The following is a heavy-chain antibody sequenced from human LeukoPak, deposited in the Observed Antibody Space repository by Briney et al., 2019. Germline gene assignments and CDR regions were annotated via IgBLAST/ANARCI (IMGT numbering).Heavy chain of an antibody. D-gene: IGHD6-13*01. CDR1: GFTFSSHG. CDR2: ISGSGSTT. CDR3: ATSFGPVIAAAGTGAD. V-gene: IGHV3-23*01. J-gene: IGHJ4*02. Sequence: GGSLRLSCAASGFTFSSHGMNWLRQAPGRGLEWVSVISGSGSTTYYADSVKGRFTISRDNSKNTLSLQMNSLRAEDTAVYYCATSFGPVIAAAGTGADWGQGTLVTASS.